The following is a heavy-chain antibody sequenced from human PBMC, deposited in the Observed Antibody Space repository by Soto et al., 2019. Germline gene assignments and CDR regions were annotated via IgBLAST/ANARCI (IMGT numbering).Heavy chain of an antibody. CDR3: AKGFAYCGGDCYPQIPHDY. D-gene: IGHD2-21*02. J-gene: IGHJ4*02. CDR1: GFTFSSYA. CDR2: ISGSGGST. V-gene: IGHV3-23*01. Sequence: PGGSLRLSCAASGFTFSSYAMSWVRQAPGKGLEWVSAISGSGGSTYYADSVKGRFTISRDNSKNTLYLQMNSLRAEDTAVYYCAKGFAYCGGDCYPQIPHDYWGQGTLVTVSS.